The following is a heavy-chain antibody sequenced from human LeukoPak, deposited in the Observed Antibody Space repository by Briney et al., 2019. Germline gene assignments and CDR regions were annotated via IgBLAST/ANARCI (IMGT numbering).Heavy chain of an antibody. V-gene: IGHV4-59*02. D-gene: IGHD3-10*01. CDR3: ATSFGHPFQY. J-gene: IGHJ1*01. CDR1: GDSVSSYY. CDR2: IYYSESA. Sequence: PSETLSLTCTVSGDSVSSYYWSWIRQPPGKRLEWIGCIYYSESATYNPSLKSRVTISLDTSKNQFFLKLSSVTAADTAVYYCATSFGHPFQYWGQGTLVTVSS.